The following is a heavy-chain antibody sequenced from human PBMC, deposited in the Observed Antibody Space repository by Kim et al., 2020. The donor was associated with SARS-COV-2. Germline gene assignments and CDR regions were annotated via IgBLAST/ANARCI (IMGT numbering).Heavy chain of an antibody. CDR1: GGSITSISYY. CDR3: ARSWFGVLLPGCFDP. J-gene: IGHJ5*02. D-gene: IGHD3-10*01. V-gene: IGHV4-39*01. CDR2: MYHTGSS. Sequence: SETLSLTCTVSGGSITSISYYWGWIRQTPGEKMEWIGSMYHTGSSYYNPSLKSRVTISVDTSKNQFFLNVRSVTAADTAVYYCARSWFGVLLPGCFDPWG.